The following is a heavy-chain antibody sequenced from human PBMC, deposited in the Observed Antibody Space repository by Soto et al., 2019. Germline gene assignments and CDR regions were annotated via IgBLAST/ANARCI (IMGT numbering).Heavy chain of an antibody. CDR2: VYASGST. CDR3: ACLFGNYSPMYYFDY. V-gene: IGHV4-4*08. J-gene: IGHJ4*02. Sequence: QVQLQESGPGLVKPSETLSLTCNVSGDSITSHYWSWIRQSPGKGLEWVGYVYASGSTNYNPSLKSRVTLSMDTSNDQFSLRLSSVTAADTAIYYCACLFGNYSPMYYFDYWGQGTLVTVSS. D-gene: IGHD3-3*01. CDR1: GDSITSHY.